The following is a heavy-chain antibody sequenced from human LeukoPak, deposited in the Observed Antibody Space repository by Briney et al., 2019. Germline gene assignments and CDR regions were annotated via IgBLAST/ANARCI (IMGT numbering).Heavy chain of an antibody. D-gene: IGHD1-26*01. CDR3: ASGSYPAYDY. Sequence: GGPLRLSCAASGFTVSSNYMTWIRQAPGKGLEWVSSISSSSSYIYYADSVKGRFTISRDNAKNSLYLQMNSLRAEDTAVYYCASGSYPAYDYWGQGTLVTVSS. CDR1: GFTVSSNY. CDR2: ISSSSSYI. J-gene: IGHJ4*02. V-gene: IGHV3-21*01.